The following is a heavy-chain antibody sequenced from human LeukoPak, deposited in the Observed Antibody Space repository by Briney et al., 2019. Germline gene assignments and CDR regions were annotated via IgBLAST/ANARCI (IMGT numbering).Heavy chain of an antibody. V-gene: IGHV3-11*01. Sequence: PGGSLRLSCAASGFTFSDYYMSWIRQAPGKGLEWVSYISSSGSTIYYADSVKSRFTISRDNAKNSLYLQMNSLRAEDTAVYYCARNGVYYYYYMDVWGKGTTVTVSS. D-gene: IGHD3-10*01. CDR2: ISSSGSTI. CDR1: GFTFSDYY. J-gene: IGHJ6*03. CDR3: ARNGVYYYYYMDV.